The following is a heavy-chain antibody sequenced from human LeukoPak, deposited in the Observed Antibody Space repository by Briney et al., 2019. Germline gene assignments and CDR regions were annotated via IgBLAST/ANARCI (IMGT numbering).Heavy chain of an antibody. Sequence: SETLSLTCTVSGGAISSYYWSWIRQPPGKGLEGVGYIYYSGSTNYNPSLKSRVTISVDTSKNPSSLKLSSVNAAATAVYYCARVSYSSGWYVTGNLETYYFDYWGQGTLVTVSS. CDR1: GGAISSYY. D-gene: IGHD6-19*01. CDR2: IYYSGST. V-gene: IGHV4-59*01. CDR3: ARVSYSSGWYVTGNLETYYFDY. J-gene: IGHJ4*02.